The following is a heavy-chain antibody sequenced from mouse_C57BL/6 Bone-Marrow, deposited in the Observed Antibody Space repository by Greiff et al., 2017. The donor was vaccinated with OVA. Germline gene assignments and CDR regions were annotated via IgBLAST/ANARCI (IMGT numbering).Heavy chain of an antibody. D-gene: IGHD2-4*01. J-gene: IGHJ2*01. Sequence: QVQLKQSGPGLVQPSQSLSITCTVSGFSLTSYGVHWVRQSPGKGLEWLGVIWSGGSTDYNAAFISRLSISKDNSKSQVFFKMNSLQADDTAIYYCATLIYYDYDDYFDYWGQGTTLTVSS. CDR3: ATLIYYDYDDYFDY. V-gene: IGHV2-2*01. CDR1: GFSLTSYG. CDR2: IWSGGST.